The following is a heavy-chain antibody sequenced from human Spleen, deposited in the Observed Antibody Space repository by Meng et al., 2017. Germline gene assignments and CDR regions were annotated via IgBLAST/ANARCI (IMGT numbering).Heavy chain of an antibody. J-gene: IGHJ4*02. CDR1: GFTFSSYG. CDR2: IAFDGRNK. Sequence: GESLKISCATSGFTFSSYGLHWVRQAPGKGLEWLAVIAFDGRNKFYVDSVKGRFTISRDNSKNTLYLQMNSLRAEDTAVYYCAKVWVRGVIITGFDYWGQGTLVTVSS. D-gene: IGHD3-10*01. CDR3: AKVWVRGVIITGFDY. V-gene: IGHV3-30-3*02.